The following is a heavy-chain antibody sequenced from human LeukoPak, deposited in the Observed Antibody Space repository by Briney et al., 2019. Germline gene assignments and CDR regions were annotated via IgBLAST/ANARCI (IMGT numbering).Heavy chain of an antibody. V-gene: IGHV3-30*04. J-gene: IGHJ6*03. CDR1: GFTFSSYA. D-gene: IGHD1-26*01. CDR2: ISYDGSKE. CDR3: ARGPRVGAAGFVYYHYIDV. Sequence: PGGSLRLSCAASGFTFSSYAMHWVRQAPGKGLEWVAVISYDGSKEYYADSVKGRFTISRDNSKNTQHLQMNSLRAEDTAVYYCARGPRVGAAGFVYYHYIDVWGKGTTVTVSS.